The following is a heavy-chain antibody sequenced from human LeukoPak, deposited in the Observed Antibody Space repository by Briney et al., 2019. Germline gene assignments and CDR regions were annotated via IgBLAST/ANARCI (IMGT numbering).Heavy chain of an antibody. CDR2: IKQDGSEK. J-gene: IGHJ5*02. Sequence: GGSLRLSCAASGFTFSNYWMIWVRQAPGKGLEWVGNIKQDGSEKRYADSVRGRFSISRDNAQTSLYLQMNSLRAEDTAVFYCARASDPWLQLTWGQGTLVTVSS. CDR3: ARASDPWLQLT. V-gene: IGHV3-7*05. D-gene: IGHD5-24*01. CDR1: GFTFSNYW.